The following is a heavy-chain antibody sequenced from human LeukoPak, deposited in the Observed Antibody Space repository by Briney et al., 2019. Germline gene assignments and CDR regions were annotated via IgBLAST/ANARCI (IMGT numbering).Heavy chain of an antibody. CDR1: GFTFSGSA. V-gene: IGHV3-73*01. Sequence: PGGSLILSCAASGFTFSGSAMHWVRQASGKGLEWVGRIRSKANSYATAYAASVKGRFTISRDDSKNTAYLQMNSLKTEDTAVYYCTRLGAVEMATIIGYWGQGTLVTVSS. D-gene: IGHD5-24*01. J-gene: IGHJ4*02. CDR2: IRSKANSYAT. CDR3: TRLGAVEMATIIGY.